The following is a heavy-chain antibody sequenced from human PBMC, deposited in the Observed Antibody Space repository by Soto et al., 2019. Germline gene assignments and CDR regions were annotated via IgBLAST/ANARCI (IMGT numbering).Heavy chain of an antibody. CDR3: VRDPSRGNEWARYVDL. J-gene: IGHJ2*01. Sequence: EVQLVESGGGLVQPGGSLRLSCAASGFSLYNYAMDWVRQAPGQGLEWVSYISLSSANIHYADSVRGRFTVSRDNAKNTLYLQMNSLRADDTAVYYWVRDPSRGNEWARYVDLWGRGTLVTVSS. CDR2: ISLSSANI. V-gene: IGHV3-48*01. D-gene: IGHD1-1*01. CDR1: GFSLYNYA.